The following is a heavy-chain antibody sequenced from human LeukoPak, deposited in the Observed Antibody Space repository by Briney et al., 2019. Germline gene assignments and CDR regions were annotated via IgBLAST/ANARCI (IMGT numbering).Heavy chain of an antibody. CDR1: GGSISSSSYY. CDR2: IYNSGST. Sequence: PSETLSLTCTVSGGSISSSSYYCGWIRQPPGKGLEWIGSIYNSGSTYYNPSLKSRVTISRDTSKNQFSLKLSSVTAADTAVYYCARRHSSGWYRDAFDIWGQGTMVTVSS. D-gene: IGHD6-19*01. J-gene: IGHJ3*02. CDR3: ARRHSSGWYRDAFDI. V-gene: IGHV4-39*07.